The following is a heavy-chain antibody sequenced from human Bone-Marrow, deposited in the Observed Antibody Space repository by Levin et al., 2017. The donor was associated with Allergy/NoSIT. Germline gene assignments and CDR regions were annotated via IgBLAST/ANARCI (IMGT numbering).Heavy chain of an antibody. CDR3: ARGVFSGDAFDI. CDR1: GFTFSDYY. V-gene: IGHV3-11*05. Sequence: GGSLRLSCAASGFTFSDYYMAWIRQAPGKGLEWVSYVSRSGTYTSYADSVTGRFTISRDDAKTSLFLQMNNLRAEDTGVYFCARGVFSGDAFDIWGQGTRVVVST. CDR2: VSRSGTYT. J-gene: IGHJ3*02. D-gene: IGHD3-3*02.